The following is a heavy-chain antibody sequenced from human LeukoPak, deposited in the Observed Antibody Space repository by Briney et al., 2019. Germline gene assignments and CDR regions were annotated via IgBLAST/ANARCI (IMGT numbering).Heavy chain of an antibody. V-gene: IGHV1-2*02. J-gene: IGHJ5*02. CDR2: INPNSGGT. CDR3: AREFGTYYYDSSGYYPNNWFDP. D-gene: IGHD3-22*01. CDR1: GYTFTGYY. Sequence: ASVTVSFKSSGYTFTGYYTHWVRQAPGQGLEWMGWINPNSGGTNYAQKFQGRVTMTRDTSISTAYMELSRLRSDDTAVYYCAREFGTYYYDSSGYYPNNWFDPWGQGTLVTVSS.